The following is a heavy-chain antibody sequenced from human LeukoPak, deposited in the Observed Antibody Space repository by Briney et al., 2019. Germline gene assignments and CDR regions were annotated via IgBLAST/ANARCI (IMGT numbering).Heavy chain of an antibody. V-gene: IGHV1-69*05. J-gene: IGHJ6*03. CDR1: GYTFTSYG. CDR3: ARDFISPYSSSWHGRTDHLYYMDV. CDR2: IIPIFGTA. Sequence: SVKVSCKASGYTFTSYGISWVRQAPGQGLEWMGGIIPIFGTANYAQKFQGRVTITTDESTSTAYMELSSLRSEDTAVYYCARDFISPYSSSWHGRTDHLYYMDVWGKGTTVTVSS. D-gene: IGHD6-13*01.